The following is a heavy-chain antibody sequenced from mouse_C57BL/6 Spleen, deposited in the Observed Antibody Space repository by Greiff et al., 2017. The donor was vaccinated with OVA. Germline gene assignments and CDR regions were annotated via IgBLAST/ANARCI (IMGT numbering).Heavy chain of an antibody. V-gene: IGHV5-17*01. CDR1: GFTFSDDG. CDR2: ISSGSSNI. CDR3: ARGRLTGTFAY. J-gene: IGHJ3*01. Sequence: EVQRVESGGGLVKPGGSLKLSCAASGFTFSDDGMHWVRQAPEKGLEWVAYISSGSSNIYYADTVKGRFTISRDNAKNTLFLQMTSLRSEDTAMYYCARGRLTGTFAYWGQGTLVTVSA. D-gene: IGHD4-1*01.